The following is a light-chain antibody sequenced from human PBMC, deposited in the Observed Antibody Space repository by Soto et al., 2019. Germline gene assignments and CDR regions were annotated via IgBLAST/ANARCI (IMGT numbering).Light chain of an antibody. CDR3: SSYAGSSNV. CDR2: EVN. V-gene: IGLV2-8*01. J-gene: IGLJ1*01. CDR1: SSDVGGYNY. Sequence: QSVLTQPPSASGSPGQSVAISCTGTSSDVGGYNYVSWYQQHPGKAPKLMIYEVNKRPSGVPGRISGSKSGNTASLTVSGLQAEDEADYYCSSYAGSSNVFGTGTKVTVL.